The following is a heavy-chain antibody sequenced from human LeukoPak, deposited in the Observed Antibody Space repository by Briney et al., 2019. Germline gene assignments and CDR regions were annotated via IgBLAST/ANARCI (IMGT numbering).Heavy chain of an antibody. CDR1: GGTFSSYA. CDR2: IIPIHDIA. V-gene: IGHV1-69*04. Sequence: SVKLSCKASGGTFSSYAISWVRQAPGQGLEWMGRIIPIHDIANYAQKLQGRVTITGDKSTSTAYMELSSLRSEDTAVYYCARDGAPVEMATINTFDIWGQGTMVTVSS. CDR3: ARDGAPVEMATINTFDI. D-gene: IGHD5-24*01. J-gene: IGHJ3*02.